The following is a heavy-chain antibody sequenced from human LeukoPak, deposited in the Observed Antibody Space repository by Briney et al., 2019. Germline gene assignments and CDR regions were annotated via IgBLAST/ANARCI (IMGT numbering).Heavy chain of an antibody. J-gene: IGHJ6*02. D-gene: IGHD2-21*02. V-gene: IGHV3-7*02. CDR1: GFTFGSYW. Sequence: GGSLRLSCAASGFTFGSYWMSWVRQAPGKGLEWVANIKLDGSEKYYVDSVKGRFTISRDNAKNSLFLQMNSLRADDTAVYHCLMSLTAHYYSGLDVWGQGTTVTASS. CDR2: IKLDGSEK. CDR3: LMSLTAHYYSGLDV.